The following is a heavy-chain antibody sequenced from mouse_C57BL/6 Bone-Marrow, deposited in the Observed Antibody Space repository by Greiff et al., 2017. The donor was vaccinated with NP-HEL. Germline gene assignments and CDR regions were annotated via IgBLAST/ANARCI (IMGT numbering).Heavy chain of an antibody. J-gene: IGHJ1*03. CDR1: GYTFTDYY. Sequence: EVQLQQSGPELVKPGASVKISCKASGYTFTDYYMNWVKQSHGKSLEWIGDINPNNGGTSYNQKFKGKATLTVDKSSSTAYMELRSLTSEDSAVYYCARAPYYYGSFYWYFDVWGTGTTVTVSS. CDR2: INPNNGGT. D-gene: IGHD1-1*01. V-gene: IGHV1-26*01. CDR3: ARAPYYYGSFYWYFDV.